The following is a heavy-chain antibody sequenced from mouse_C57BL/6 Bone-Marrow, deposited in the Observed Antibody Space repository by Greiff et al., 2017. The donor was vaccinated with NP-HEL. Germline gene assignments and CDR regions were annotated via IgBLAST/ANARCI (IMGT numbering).Heavy chain of an antibody. CDR1: GYTFTSYW. Sequence: VQLQQPGAELVKPGASVKMSCKASGYTFTSYWITWVKQRPGQGLEWIGDIYPGSGSTNYNEKFKSKATLTVDTSSSTAYMQLSSLTSEDSAVYYCARFLITTVVAPSWGQGTTLTVSS. D-gene: IGHD1-1*01. CDR2: IYPGSGST. V-gene: IGHV1-55*01. CDR3: ARFLITTVVAPS. J-gene: IGHJ2*01.